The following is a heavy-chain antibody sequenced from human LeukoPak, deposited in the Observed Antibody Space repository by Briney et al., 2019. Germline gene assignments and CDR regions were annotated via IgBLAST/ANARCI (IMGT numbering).Heavy chain of an antibody. D-gene: IGHD1-26*01. CDR1: GGSISSGDYY. CDR2: IYYSGST. CDR3: ARIVGAGDAFDI. J-gene: IGHJ3*02. Sequence: MSSQTLSLTCTVSGGSISSGDYYWSWIRQPPGKGLEWIGYIYYSGSTYYNPSLKSRVTISVDTPKNQFSLKLNSVTATDTAVYYCARIVGAGDAFDIWGQGTMVSVSS. V-gene: IGHV4-30-4*08.